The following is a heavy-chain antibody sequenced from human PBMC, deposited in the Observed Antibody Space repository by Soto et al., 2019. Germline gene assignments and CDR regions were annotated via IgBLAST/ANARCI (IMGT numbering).Heavy chain of an antibody. CDR2: VYNTGRT. V-gene: IGHV4-61*01. CDR3: ARDFAYFDS. D-gene: IGHD3-3*01. CDR1: GGSFKNGSYS. Sequence: SETLSLTCTVSGGSFKNGSYSWSWIRQPPGKGLEWIGYVYNTGRTSYNPSLKSRVSISMDTSKNQFSLNLDSVTAADTAVYFCARDFAYFDSWGQGTLVTVSS. J-gene: IGHJ4*02.